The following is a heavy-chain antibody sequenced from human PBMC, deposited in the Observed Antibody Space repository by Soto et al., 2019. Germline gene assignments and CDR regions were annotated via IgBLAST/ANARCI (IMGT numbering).Heavy chain of an antibody. D-gene: IGHD3-22*01. CDR3: ARGRGGGYYYPVRPFDY. V-gene: IGHV4-34*01. CDR1: GGSFSGYY. CDR2: INHSGST. J-gene: IGHJ4*02. Sequence: KSSETLSLTCAVYGGSFSGYYWGWIRQPPGKGLEWIGEINHSGSTNYNPSLKSRVTISVDTSKNQFSLKLSSVTAADTAVYYCARGRGGGYYYPVRPFDYWGQGTLVTVSS.